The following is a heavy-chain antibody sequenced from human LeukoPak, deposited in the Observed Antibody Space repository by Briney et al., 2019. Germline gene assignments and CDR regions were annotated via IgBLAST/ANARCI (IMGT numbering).Heavy chain of an antibody. CDR3: AKEGYNYVIDY. CDR2: IWSDGTNK. Sequence: GRSLRLSCAASGFTFNSYAMHWVRQAPGKGLEWVAGIWSDGTNKFHADSVKGRFTISRDNSKNTLYLQMDSLRAEDTAVYYCAKEGYNYVIDYWGQGTLVTVSS. CDR1: GFTFNSYA. V-gene: IGHV3-33*06. D-gene: IGHD5-24*01. J-gene: IGHJ4*02.